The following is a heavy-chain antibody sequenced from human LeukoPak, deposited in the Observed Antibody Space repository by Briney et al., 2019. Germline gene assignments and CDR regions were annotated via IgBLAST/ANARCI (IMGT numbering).Heavy chain of an antibody. D-gene: IGHD6-13*01. Sequence: GGSLRLSCAASGFTFSSYAMSWVRQAPGKGLEWVSAISGSGGSTYYADSVKGRFTISRDNSKNTLYLQMNSLRAEDTAVYCCAKEARRRIAAAATTPFDYWGQGTLVTVSS. CDR2: ISGSGGST. CDR1: GFTFSSYA. V-gene: IGHV3-23*01. J-gene: IGHJ4*02. CDR3: AKEARRRIAAAATTPFDY.